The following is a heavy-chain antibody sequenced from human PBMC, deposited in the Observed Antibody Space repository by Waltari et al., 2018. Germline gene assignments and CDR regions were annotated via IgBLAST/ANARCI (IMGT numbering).Heavy chain of an antibody. V-gene: IGHV3-23*01. J-gene: IGHJ4*02. CDR2: IGSSGANT. CDR1: GFTFSSFS. D-gene: IGHD3-9*01. Sequence: EVQLLESGGGLVQPGGSLRLSCTASGFTFSSFSMSWVRQAPGKGLECVSSIGSSGANTYYANSVKGRFTVSRDNSKNTVYLQINSLRAEDTATYYCVKDRPDWPIDYWGQGTLVTVSS. CDR3: VKDRPDWPIDY.